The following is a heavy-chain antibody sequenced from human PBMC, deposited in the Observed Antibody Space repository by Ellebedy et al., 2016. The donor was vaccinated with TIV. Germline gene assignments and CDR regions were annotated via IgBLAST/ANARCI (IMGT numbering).Heavy chain of an antibody. CDR2: SGAAGDT. D-gene: IGHD3-10*01. J-gene: IGHJ2*01. V-gene: IGHV3-13*01. CDR1: GFSLTGSD. CDR3: ARGGPGGDNWFFGL. Sequence: PGGSLRLSCAASGFSLTGSDLHWVRRPTGKGLEWVSASGAAGDTSYPDSVRGRFTISRESAKNSFYLQMNSLTAGDTAVYYCARGGPGGDNWFFGLWGRGTQVTVSS.